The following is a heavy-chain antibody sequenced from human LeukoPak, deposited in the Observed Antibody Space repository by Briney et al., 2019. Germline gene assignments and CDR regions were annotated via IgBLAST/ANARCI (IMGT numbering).Heavy chain of an antibody. J-gene: IGHJ4*02. CDR2: ISGSGGST. CDR3: ATYGSGYSYGTPNFDY. V-gene: IGHV3-23*01. CDR1: GFTFSSYA. D-gene: IGHD5-18*01. Sequence: GGSLRLSCAASGFTFSSYAMSWVRQAPGKGLEWVSAISGSGGSTYYADSVKGRFTISRDNSENTLYLQMNSLRAEDTAVYYCATYGSGYSYGTPNFDYWGQGTLVTVSS.